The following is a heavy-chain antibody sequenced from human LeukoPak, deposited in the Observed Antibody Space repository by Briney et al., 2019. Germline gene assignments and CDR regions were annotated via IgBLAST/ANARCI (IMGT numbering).Heavy chain of an antibody. CDR1: GYSFTSYW. V-gene: IGHV3-7*05. Sequence: GESLKISCKGSGYSFTSYWIGWVRQMPGKGLEWVANIKQDGSEKYYVDSVKGRFTISRDNAKNSLYLQMNSLRAEDTAVYYCARDSTNYGGNLFGYWGQGTLVTVSS. CDR2: IKQDGSEK. J-gene: IGHJ4*02. D-gene: IGHD4-23*01. CDR3: ARDSTNYGGNLFGY.